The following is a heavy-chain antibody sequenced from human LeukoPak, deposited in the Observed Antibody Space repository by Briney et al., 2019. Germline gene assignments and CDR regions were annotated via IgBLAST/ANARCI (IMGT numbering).Heavy chain of an antibody. CDR2: IYTSGST. J-gene: IGHJ4*03. CDR1: GGSINSATYY. D-gene: IGHD3-16*01. V-gene: IGHV4-61*02. CDR3: ARMEVGGPFDS. Sequence: SQTLSLTCTVSGGSINSATYYWTWIRQPAGKGLEWIGRIYTSGSTNYNPSLKSRVTISVDTSKNQMSLKMKSVTRADTAVYYCARMEVGGPFDSWGQGTLVTVSS.